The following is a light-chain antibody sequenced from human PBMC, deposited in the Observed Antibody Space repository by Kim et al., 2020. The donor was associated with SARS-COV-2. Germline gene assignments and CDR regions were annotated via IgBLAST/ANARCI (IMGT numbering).Light chain of an antibody. CDR2: GDS. CDR1: SSNIGAGYD. Sequence: PGQRVTISCTGSSSNIGAGYDVHWYQQLPGTAPKLLIYGDSNRPSGVPDRFSGSKSGTSASLAITGLQAEDEADYYCQSYDSTHWVFGGGTKLTVL. CDR3: QSYDSTHWV. J-gene: IGLJ3*02. V-gene: IGLV1-40*01.